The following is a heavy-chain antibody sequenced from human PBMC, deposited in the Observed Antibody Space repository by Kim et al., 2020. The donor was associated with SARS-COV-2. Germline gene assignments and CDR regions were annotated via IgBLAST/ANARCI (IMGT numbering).Heavy chain of an antibody. CDR3: ARRGYCSGGSCYETQTPYYFDY. Sequence: GESLKISCKGSGYSFTSYWIGWVRQMPGKGLEWMGIIYPGDSDTRYSPSFQGQVTISADKSISTAYLQWSSLKASDTAMYYCARRGYCSGGSCYETQTPYYFDYWGQGTLVTVSS. CDR1: GYSFTSYW. V-gene: IGHV5-51*01. CDR2: IYPGDSDT. D-gene: IGHD2-15*01. J-gene: IGHJ4*02.